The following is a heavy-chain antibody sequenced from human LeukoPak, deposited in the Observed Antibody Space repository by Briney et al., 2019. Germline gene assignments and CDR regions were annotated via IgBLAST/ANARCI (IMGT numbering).Heavy chain of an antibody. D-gene: IGHD3-22*01. Sequence: QPGGSLRLSCAASGFTFSNYGMHWVRQAPGKGLEWVAVIWYDGSNKYYADSVRGRFTISRDNSKNTLYLQMNSLRAEDTAVYYCALDYYDSSGSYRGGYYFDYWGQGTLVTVSS. CDR3: ALDYYDSSGSYRGGYYFDY. CDR1: GFTFSNYG. J-gene: IGHJ4*02. V-gene: IGHV3-33*08. CDR2: IWYDGSNK.